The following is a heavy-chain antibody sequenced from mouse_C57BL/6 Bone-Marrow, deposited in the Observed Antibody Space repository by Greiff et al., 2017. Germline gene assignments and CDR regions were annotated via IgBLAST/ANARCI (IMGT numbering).Heavy chain of an antibody. D-gene: IGHD2-4*01. V-gene: IGHV1-81*01. CDR2: IYPRSGNT. Sequence: VKLQESGAELARPGASVKLSCKASGYTFTSYGISWVKQRTGQGLEWIGEIYPRSGNTYYNEKFKGKATLTADKSSSTAYMELRILTSEDAAVYFCAGVCLVYYDYDWFAYWGQGTLVTVSA. CDR1: GYTFTSYG. J-gene: IGHJ3*01. CDR3: AGVCLVYYDYDWFAY.